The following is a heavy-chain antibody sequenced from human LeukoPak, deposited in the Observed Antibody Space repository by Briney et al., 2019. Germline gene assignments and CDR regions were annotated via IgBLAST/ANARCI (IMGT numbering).Heavy chain of an antibody. CDR3: ARDHAHYDFWSGRILSPLDY. CDR2: INWNGGST. J-gene: IGHJ4*02. Sequence: PGGSLRLSCAASGFTFDDYGMSWVRHAPGKGLESVSGINWNGGSTGYADSVKGGFTISRDNAKNSLYLQMNSLRAEDTALYYCARDHAHYDFWSGRILSPLDYWGQGTLVTVSS. V-gene: IGHV3-20*04. CDR1: GFTFDDYG. D-gene: IGHD3-3*01.